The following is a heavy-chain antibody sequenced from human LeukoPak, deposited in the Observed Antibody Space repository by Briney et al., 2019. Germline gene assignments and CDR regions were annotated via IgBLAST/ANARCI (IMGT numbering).Heavy chain of an antibody. CDR1: GFTFSSYA. V-gene: IGHV3-30-3*01. J-gene: IGHJ4*02. CDR3: ARLRSTDDY. CDR2: ISYDGSNK. Sequence: GGSLRLSCAASGFTFSSYAMHWVRQAPGKGLEWVAVISYDGSNKYYAESVKGRFTISRDNSRNTVYLQMDSLRDEDTAVYYCARLRSTDDYWGQGTLVTV. D-gene: IGHD1-26*01.